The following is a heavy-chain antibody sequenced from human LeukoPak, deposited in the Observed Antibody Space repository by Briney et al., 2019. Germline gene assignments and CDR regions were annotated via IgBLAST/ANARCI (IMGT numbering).Heavy chain of an antibody. CDR1: GDSISSYY. CDR2: IYYSGTT. Sequence: SETLSLTCTVSGDSISSYYWSWIRQPPGKGLEWIGYIYYSGTTNYNPSLKSRVTISVDTSKNQFSLKLSSVTAADTAVYYCARERPEYNYYYGMDVWGQGTTVTVSS. D-gene: IGHD1-14*01. V-gene: IGHV4-59*01. CDR3: ARERPEYNYYYGMDV. J-gene: IGHJ6*02.